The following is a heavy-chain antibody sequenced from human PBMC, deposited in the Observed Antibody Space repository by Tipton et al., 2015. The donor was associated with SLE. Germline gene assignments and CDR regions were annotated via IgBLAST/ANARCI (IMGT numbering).Heavy chain of an antibody. CDR3: ARDRHYRGNVWFDP. D-gene: IGHD5-12*01. Sequence: TLSLTCTVSGGSIRGTTYYWGWLRQPPGKGLEWIGSIYDSRSTYYNPSLGSRVTISVNKSNYQFSLRLDSVTAADTAVYYCARDRHYRGNVWFDPWGQGTLVTVSS. CDR1: GGSIRGTTYY. V-gene: IGHV4-39*02. CDR2: IYDSRST. J-gene: IGHJ5*02.